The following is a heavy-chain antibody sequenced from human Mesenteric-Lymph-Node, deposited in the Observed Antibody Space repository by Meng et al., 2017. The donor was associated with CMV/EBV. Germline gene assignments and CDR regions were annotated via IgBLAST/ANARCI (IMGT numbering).Heavy chain of an antibody. D-gene: IGHD3-22*01. J-gene: IGHJ4*02. CDR2: VFYRGRT. CDR3: SRVVASGALFFFDY. CDR1: GDSMTNSSFY. V-gene: IGHV4-39*01. Sequence: SETLSLTCSVSGDSMTNSSFYWGWVRQPPGRGLEWIGSVFYRGRTFSNPSLKSRVTISVDTSRKEFSLSLGSVTAADTAVYYCSRVVASGALFFFDYWSPGSLVTVSS.